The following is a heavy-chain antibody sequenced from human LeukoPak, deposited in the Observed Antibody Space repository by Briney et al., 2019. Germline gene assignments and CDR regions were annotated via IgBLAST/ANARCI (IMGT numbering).Heavy chain of an antibody. CDR3: ARDGSSSDLNWFDP. Sequence: GASVKVSCKASGYTFTSYGISWVRQAPGQGLEWTGWISAYNGNTNYAQKLQGRVTMTTDTSTSTAYMELRSLRSDDTAVYYCARDGSSSDLNWFDPWGQGTLVTVSS. V-gene: IGHV1-18*01. CDR2: ISAYNGNT. J-gene: IGHJ5*02. CDR1: GYTFTSYG. D-gene: IGHD6-6*01.